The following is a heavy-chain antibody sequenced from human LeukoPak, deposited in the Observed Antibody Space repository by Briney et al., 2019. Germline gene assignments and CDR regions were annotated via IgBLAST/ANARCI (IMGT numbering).Heavy chain of an antibody. J-gene: IGHJ4*02. V-gene: IGHV1-2*02. D-gene: IGHD2-2*01. CDR2: TSPNSGDT. CDR3: ARDRGGKGSAIFY. Sequence: ASVKVSCKASGHTFSGNYMHWVRQAPGQGLEWMGWTSPNSGDTNYAQKFQGRVTLTRDTSISTAYMELRSLRFDDTAVYYCARDRGGKGSAIFYWGQGSLVTVSS. CDR1: GHTFSGNY.